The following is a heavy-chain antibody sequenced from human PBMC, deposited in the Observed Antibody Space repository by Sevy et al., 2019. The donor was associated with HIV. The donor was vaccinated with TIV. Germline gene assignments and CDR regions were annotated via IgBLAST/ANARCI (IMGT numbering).Heavy chain of an antibody. V-gene: IGHV3-30*18. D-gene: IGHD6-19*01. CDR2: ISYDGSNK. J-gene: IGHJ5*02. CDR3: AKLVAVAGTSWFDP. CDR1: GFTFSSYG. Sequence: GGSLRLSCAASGFTFSSYGMHWVRQAPGKGLEWVAVISYDGSNKYYADSVKGRFTISRDNSKNTLYLQMNSLRAEDTAVYYCAKLVAVAGTSWFDPWGQRTLVTVSS.